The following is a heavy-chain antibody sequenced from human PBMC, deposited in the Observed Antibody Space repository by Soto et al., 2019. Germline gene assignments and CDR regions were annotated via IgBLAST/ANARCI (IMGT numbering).Heavy chain of an antibody. CDR3: ARQGPYGEHEL. Sequence: EVQLVESGGGLVQPGGSLKVSCVVSGFTLSSYSMNWVRQAPGKGLEWVSHDVAGGTILYADSVKGRFTVSRDNAKNSLYLQMNILREGDTAVYYCARQGPYGEHELWGQGTLVPVFS. V-gene: IGHV3-48*02. CDR2: DVAGGTI. D-gene: IGHD3-10*01. CDR1: GFTLSSYS. J-gene: IGHJ4*02.